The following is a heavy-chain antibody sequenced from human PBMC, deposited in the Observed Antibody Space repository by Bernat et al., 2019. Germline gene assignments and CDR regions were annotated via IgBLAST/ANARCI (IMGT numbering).Heavy chain of an antibody. V-gene: IGHV3-33*01. CDR1: GFIFSSYG. J-gene: IGHJ6*02. CDR3: ARSTERAVAIEYYYYYYGMDV. D-gene: IGHD6-19*01. CDR2: IWYDGSNK. Sequence: QVQLVESGGGVVQPGRSLRLSCAASGFIFSSYGMHWVRQAPGKGLEGVAVIWYDGSNKYYADSVKGRFTISRDSSKNTLYLQMNSLRAEDTAVYYCARSTERAVAIEYYYYYYGMDVWGQGTTVTVSS.